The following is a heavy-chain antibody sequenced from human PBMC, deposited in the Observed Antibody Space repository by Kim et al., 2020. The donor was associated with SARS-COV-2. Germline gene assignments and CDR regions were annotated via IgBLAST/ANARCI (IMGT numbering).Heavy chain of an antibody. CDR1: GFTFSTYA. Sequence: GGSLRLSCAASGFTFSTYAMSWVRQAPGKGLEWVSGISGGDGNTYYAGSVKGRLTISRDNSKNTLYLQMISLRVEDTAVYYCAKGSGGSCYSHMDVWGQGTTVTVSS. J-gene: IGHJ6*03. D-gene: IGHD2-15*01. CDR3: AKGSGGSCYSHMDV. CDR2: ISGGDGNT. V-gene: IGHV3-23*01.